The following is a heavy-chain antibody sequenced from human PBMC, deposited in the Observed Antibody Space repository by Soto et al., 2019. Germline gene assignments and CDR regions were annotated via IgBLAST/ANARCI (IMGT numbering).Heavy chain of an antibody. CDR3: ARHKALGYCSGGSCYSGRNAGGDAFDI. CDR1: GYTFTSYG. J-gene: IGHJ3*02. Sequence: GASVKVSCKASGYTFTSYGISWVRQAPGQGLEWMGWISAYNGNTNYAQKLQGRVTMTTDTSTSTAYMELRSLRSDDTAVYYCARHKALGYCSGGSCYSGRNAGGDAFDIWGQGTMVTVSS. D-gene: IGHD2-15*01. V-gene: IGHV1-18*01. CDR2: ISAYNGNT.